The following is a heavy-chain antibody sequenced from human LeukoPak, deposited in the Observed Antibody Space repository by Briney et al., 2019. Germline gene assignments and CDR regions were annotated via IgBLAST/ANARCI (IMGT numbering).Heavy chain of an antibody. CDR3: ARQGDGYNRPFDY. V-gene: IGHV5-51*01. J-gene: IGHJ4*02. CDR1: GYSFTSYW. Sequence: GESLKISCKGSGYSFTSYWIGWVRQMPGKGLEWMGIIYPGDSDTTYSPSFQGQVTISADKFTSTAYLQWSSLKASDTAVYYCARQGDGYNRPFDYWGQGTLVTVSS. D-gene: IGHD5-24*01. CDR2: IYPGDSDT.